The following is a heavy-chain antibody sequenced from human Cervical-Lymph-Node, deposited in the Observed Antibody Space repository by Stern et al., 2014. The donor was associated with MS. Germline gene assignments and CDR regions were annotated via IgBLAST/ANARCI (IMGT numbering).Heavy chain of an antibody. CDR3: AHSDYGDYLFDF. CDR2: IYWDGYK. D-gene: IGHD4-17*01. V-gene: IGHV2-5*02. J-gene: IGHJ4*02. Sequence: QITLKESGPTLVKPTQTLTLTFSFSGFSLSTTGVGVGWIRQPPGKALEWLALIYWDGYKHYSPSLSRRLAVTKDTSKNQVVLTMTNMDPIDTATYFCAHSDYGDYLFDFWGQGTLVTVSS. CDR1: GFSLSTTGVG.